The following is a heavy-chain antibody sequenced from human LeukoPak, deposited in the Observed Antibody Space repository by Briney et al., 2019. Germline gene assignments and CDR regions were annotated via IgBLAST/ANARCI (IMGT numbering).Heavy chain of an antibody. CDR1: GFTFSTYG. D-gene: IGHD4-23*01. CDR2: IWYGGSNT. V-gene: IGHV3-30*02. Sequence: PGGSPRLSCAASGFTFSTYGMHWVRQAPGKGLEWVAVIWYGGSNTYYADSVKGRFTISRDNSKNTLYLQMNSLRAEDTAVYYCAKAEGNYGGTTNPHGPYSIVDYWGQGTLVTVSS. CDR3: AKAEGNYGGTTNPHGPYSIVDY. J-gene: IGHJ4*02.